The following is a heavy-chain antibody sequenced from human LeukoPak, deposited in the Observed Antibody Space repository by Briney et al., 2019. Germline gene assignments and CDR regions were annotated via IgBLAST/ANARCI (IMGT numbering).Heavy chain of an antibody. Sequence: PSETLSLTCTVSGGSISSRSYYWGWIRQPPGKGLEWIGNIYYSGSTYYNPSLKSRVTISVDTSKNQFSLTLRSVTAADTAVYYCARFESNPYSSGWNAFDIWGQGTMVTVSS. D-gene: IGHD6-19*01. CDR2: IYYSGST. V-gene: IGHV4-39*01. CDR3: ARFESNPYSSGWNAFDI. J-gene: IGHJ3*02. CDR1: GGSISSRSYY.